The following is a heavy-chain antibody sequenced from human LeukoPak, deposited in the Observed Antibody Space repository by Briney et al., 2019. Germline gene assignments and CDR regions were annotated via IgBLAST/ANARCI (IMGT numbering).Heavy chain of an antibody. J-gene: IGHJ4*02. CDR1: GFTFSSYW. CDR3: ARKGLGGELGGFDS. D-gene: IGHD1-7*01. Sequence: PGGSLRLSCAASGFTFSSYWMHWVRQAPGKGLVWVSRVNIDGSSTSYADSVKGRFPILRDNAKNSLYLQMNSLRVEDTALYHCARKGLGGELGGFDSWGQGTLVTVSS. CDR2: VNIDGSST. V-gene: IGHV3-74*01.